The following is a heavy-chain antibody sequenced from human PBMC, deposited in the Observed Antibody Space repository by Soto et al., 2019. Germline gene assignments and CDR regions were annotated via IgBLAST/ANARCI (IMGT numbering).Heavy chain of an antibody. J-gene: IGHJ4*02. V-gene: IGHV3-23*01. CDR2: ISGSGGST. D-gene: IGHD2-15*01. CDR3: AKDRKGSYCIGGTCYSFDY. CDR1: GFTLGTYV. Sequence: EVQLLESGGGLVQPGGSLRLSCAASGFTLGTYVMTWVRQAPGKGLEWVSAISGSGGSTNYADPVKGRFTISRDNTKNTLYLQMNSLRVEDTAVYYCAKDRKGSYCIGGTCYSFDYWGQGTLVTVPS.